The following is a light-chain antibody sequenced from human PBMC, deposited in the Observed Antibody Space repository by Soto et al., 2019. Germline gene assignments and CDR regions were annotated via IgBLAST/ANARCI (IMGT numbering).Light chain of an antibody. V-gene: IGKV3-20*01. CDR3: QQYGSSPLT. CDR2: GAS. CDR1: QSVRDRY. J-gene: IGKJ4*01. Sequence: ESVLTHSPGTLSLSQGERATLSCRASQSVRDRYLAWYQQRSGQAPRLVIYGASSRASAVPDRFSGSGSGADFTLTISRLEPEDFAVYYCQQYGSSPLTFGGGTKVDIK.